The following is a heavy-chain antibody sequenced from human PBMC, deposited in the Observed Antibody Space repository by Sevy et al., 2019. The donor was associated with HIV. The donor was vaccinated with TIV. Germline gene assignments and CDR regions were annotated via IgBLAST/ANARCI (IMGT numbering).Heavy chain of an antibody. CDR3: ARAMGV. CDR2: INQDGSEI. Sequence: GGSLRLSCTASGFTFSNAWMSWVRQAPGKGLEWVANINQDGSEIYYVDSVKGRFTISRENAKNSGYLQMHSLRVEDSGVYYCARAMGVWGQGTTVTVSS. V-gene: IGHV3-7*01. J-gene: IGHJ6*02. CDR1: GFTFSNAW.